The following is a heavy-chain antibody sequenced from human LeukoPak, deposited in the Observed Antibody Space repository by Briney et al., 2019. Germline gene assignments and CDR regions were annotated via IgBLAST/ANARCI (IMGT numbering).Heavy chain of an antibody. J-gene: IGHJ4*02. CDR2: IWYDGSNK. V-gene: IGHV3-33*06. CDR3: AKDSSAYYYARGFDY. D-gene: IGHD3-22*01. Sequence: PGRSLRLSCAASGFTFSSYGMHWVRQAPGKGLEWVAVIWYDGSNKYYADSVKGRFTISRDNSKNTLYLQMNSLRADDTAVYYCAKDSSAYYYARGFDYWGQGILVTVSS. CDR1: GFTFSSYG.